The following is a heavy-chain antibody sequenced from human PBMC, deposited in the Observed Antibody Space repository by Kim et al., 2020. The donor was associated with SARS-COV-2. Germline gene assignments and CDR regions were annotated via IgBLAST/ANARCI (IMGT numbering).Heavy chain of an antibody. V-gene: IGHV3-33*01. J-gene: IGHJ6*02. D-gene: IGHD3-9*01. CDR2: IWYDGSNK. CDR3: ARGPIRGGYFDWLPQGDYYYGMDV. CDR1: GFTFSSYG. Sequence: GGSLRLSCAASGFTFSSYGMHWVRQAPGKGLEWVAVIWYDGSNKYYADSVKGRFTISRDNSKNTLYLQMNSLRAEDTAVYYCARGPIRGGYFDWLPQGDYYYGMDVWGQGTTVTVSS.